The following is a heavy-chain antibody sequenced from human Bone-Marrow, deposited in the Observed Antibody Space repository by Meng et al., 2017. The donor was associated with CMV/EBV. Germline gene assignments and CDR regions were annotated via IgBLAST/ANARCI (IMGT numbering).Heavy chain of an antibody. D-gene: IGHD7-27*01. Sequence: SETLSLTCAVYGGSFSGYYWSWIRQPPGKGLEWIGEINHSGSTNYNPSLKSRVTISVDTSKNQFSLKLSSVTAADTAVYYCAGQTGDHDAFDIWGQGTMVAVSS. V-gene: IGHV4-34*01. CDR1: GGSFSGYY. J-gene: IGHJ3*02. CDR3: AGQTGDHDAFDI. CDR2: INHSGST.